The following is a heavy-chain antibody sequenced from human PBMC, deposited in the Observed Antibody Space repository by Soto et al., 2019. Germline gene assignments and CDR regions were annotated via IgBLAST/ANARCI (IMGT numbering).Heavy chain of an antibody. D-gene: IGHD6-13*01. CDR3: ARGGSGALTAAAGRTNWFDP. Sequence: EVQLVESGGGVVQPGRSLRLSCAGSGFTFDDYAMYWVRQRPGAGLEWVAGISWSSGNIAHADSVKGRFTISRDNDMSSLYLQMNSLRSEDTALYYCARGGSGALTAAAGRTNWFDPWGQGTLVIVSP. CDR2: ISWSSGNI. J-gene: IGHJ5*02. CDR1: GFTFDDYA. V-gene: IGHV3-9*01.